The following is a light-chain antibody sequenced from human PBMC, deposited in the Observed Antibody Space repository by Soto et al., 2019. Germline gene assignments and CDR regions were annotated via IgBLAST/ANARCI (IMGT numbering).Light chain of an antibody. Sequence: EIVLTQSPGTLSLSPGETATLSCRASQTVNSDYLAWFQQRPGQAPRLLIFATSRRATDIPDRFSGSGSGTDFTLAIRRLEPEDFAVYYCHQFGYSPRTFGQGTKVEMK. V-gene: IGKV3-20*01. CDR2: ATS. CDR1: QTVNSDY. CDR3: HQFGYSPRT. J-gene: IGKJ1*01.